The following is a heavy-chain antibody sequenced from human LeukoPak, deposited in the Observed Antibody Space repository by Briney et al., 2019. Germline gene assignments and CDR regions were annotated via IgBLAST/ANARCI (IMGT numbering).Heavy chain of an antibody. D-gene: IGHD3-10*01. V-gene: IGHV3-23*01. CDR1: GFTFKTYA. CDR3: AKEVRESAWFYFGY. Sequence: GSLRPSCSASGFTFKTYANSLVRQASRKKLEVVPGIRSSGDSTYYADSVKGRFTISRDNSRNTLYLQMNSLSAEDTAVYYCAKEVRESAWFYFGYWGQGTLATVSS. CDR2: IRSSGDST. J-gene: IGHJ4*02.